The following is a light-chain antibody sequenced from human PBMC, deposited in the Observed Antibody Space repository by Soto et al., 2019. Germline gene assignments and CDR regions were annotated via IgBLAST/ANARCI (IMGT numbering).Light chain of an antibody. Sequence: IQMTQSPSSLSASVGDRVTITCRASQGIRNDLDWFQQKPGKAPKLLIFAASSLQSGVPSRFSGGGSGTHFTFTISNLQPEDIATYYCQQYDNLPPTWTFGQGTKVDI. CDR2: AAS. J-gene: IGKJ1*01. CDR1: QGIRND. CDR3: QQYDNLPPTWT. V-gene: IGKV1-33*01.